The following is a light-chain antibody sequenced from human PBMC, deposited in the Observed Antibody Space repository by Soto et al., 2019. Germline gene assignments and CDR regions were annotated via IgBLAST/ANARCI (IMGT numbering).Light chain of an antibody. CDR3: SSYTGSSTYVV. Sequence: QSVLTQPASVSGSPGQSITISCTGTSRHVGGYNYVSWYQQHPGKAPKLMIYDVSNRPSGVSNRFSGSKSGNTASLTISGLQAEDEANYYCSSYTGSSTYVVFGGGTKLTVL. CDR2: DVS. CDR1: SRHVGGYNY. V-gene: IGLV2-14*01. J-gene: IGLJ2*01.